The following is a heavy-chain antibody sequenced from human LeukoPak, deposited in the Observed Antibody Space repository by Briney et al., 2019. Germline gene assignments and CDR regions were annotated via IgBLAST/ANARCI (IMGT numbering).Heavy chain of an antibody. CDR1: GFTFSSYA. V-gene: IGHV3-7*01. CDR3: ATYGVVQSAIDY. Sequence: GGSLRLSCAASGFTFSSYAMHWVRQAPGKGPEWVANIKQGGSEKYYVDSVKGRFTISRDNAKNSLSLQMNGLRGEDTAIYYCATYGVVQSAIDYWGQGTLVTVAS. D-gene: IGHD3-3*01. J-gene: IGHJ4*02. CDR2: IKQGGSEK.